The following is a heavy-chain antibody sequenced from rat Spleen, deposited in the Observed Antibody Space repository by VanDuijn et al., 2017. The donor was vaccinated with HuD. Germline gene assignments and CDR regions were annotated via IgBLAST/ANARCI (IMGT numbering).Heavy chain of an antibody. V-gene: IGHV5-27*01. Sequence: EVQLVESGGGLVQPGRSLKLSCAGTGFIFNRYYMVWVRQAPTKGLEWVAYISTGGSNTFYRDSVKGRFTISRDNAKSTLYLQMDSLRSEDSATYYCTRDRILRSTGFDYWGQGVMVTVSS. CDR1: GFIFNRYY. D-gene: IGHD1-6*01. CDR3: TRDRILRSTGFDY. J-gene: IGHJ2*01. CDR2: ISTGGSNT.